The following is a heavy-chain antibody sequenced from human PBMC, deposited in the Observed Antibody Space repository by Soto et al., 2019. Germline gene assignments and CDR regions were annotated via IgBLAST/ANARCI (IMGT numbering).Heavy chain of an antibody. J-gene: IGHJ5*02. D-gene: IGHD6-13*01. CDR1: GGDISSGDYY. CDR2: IYYVGST. CDR3: TGQPALRAAVEGFDR. Sequence: SETLSLTCTVSGGDISSGDYYWAWIRQPPGKGLEWIASIYYVGSTFYNSSLESRVTISVDMSKNLFSLKLTSVTATDTAVYFCTGQPALRAAVEGFDRWGQGTRVTVSS. V-gene: IGHV4-39*01.